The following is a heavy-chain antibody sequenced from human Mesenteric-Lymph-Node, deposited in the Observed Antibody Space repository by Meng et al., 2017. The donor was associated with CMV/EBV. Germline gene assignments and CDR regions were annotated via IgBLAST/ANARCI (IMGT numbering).Heavy chain of an antibody. CDR2: VYYSGST. CDR1: GGSISTYY. V-gene: IGHV4-59*01. J-gene: IGHJ4*02. Sequence: SETLSLTCAVSGGSISTYYWSWIRQSPGKGVQWIGYVYYSGSTNLNPSLKSRVTISMDTSKNQFSLRLNSATAADTAVYYCAREVERTTGFDSWGQGTLVTVSS. CDR3: AREVERTTGFDS. D-gene: IGHD1-1*01.